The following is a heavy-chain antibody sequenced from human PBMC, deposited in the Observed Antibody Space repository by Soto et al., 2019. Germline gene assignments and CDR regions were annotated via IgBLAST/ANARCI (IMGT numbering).Heavy chain of an antibody. CDR2: IRSKANSYAT. J-gene: IGHJ4*02. CDR1: GFTFSGSA. D-gene: IGHD5-18*01. Sequence: PGGSLRLSCAASGFTFSGSAMHWVRQASGKGLEWVGRIRSKANSYATAYAASVKGRFTISRDDSKNTAYLQMNSLKTEDTAVYYCTSSWDTAMVLVLTYWGQGTLVTVSS. CDR3: TSSWDTAMVLVLTY. V-gene: IGHV3-73*01.